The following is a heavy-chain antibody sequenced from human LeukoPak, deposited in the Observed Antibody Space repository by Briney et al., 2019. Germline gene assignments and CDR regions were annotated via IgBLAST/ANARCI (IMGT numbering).Heavy chain of an antibody. CDR3: ARVSARVGLHYYYGMDV. D-gene: IGHD3-16*02. CDR1: GGTFSSYA. Sequence: SVKVSCKASGGTFSSYAISWVRQAPGQGLEWMGGIIPIFGTANYAQKFQGRVTITADESTSTAYMELSSLRSEDTAVYYCARVSARVGLHYYYGMDVWGQGTTVTVSS. CDR2: IIPIFGTA. J-gene: IGHJ6*02. V-gene: IGHV1-69*13.